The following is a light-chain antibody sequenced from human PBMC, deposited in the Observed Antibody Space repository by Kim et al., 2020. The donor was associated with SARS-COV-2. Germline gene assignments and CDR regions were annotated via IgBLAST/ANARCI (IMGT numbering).Light chain of an antibody. CDR3: HVWDSSSDCV. J-gene: IGLJ3*02. CDR2: YDS. Sequence: SYELTQPPSVSVAPGKTARITCGGNNIGSKSVHWYQQKPGQAPVLVIYYDSDRPSGIPERFSGSNSGNTATLTISRVEAGDEADYYCHVWDSSSDCVFGG. CDR1: NIGSKS. V-gene: IGLV3-21*04.